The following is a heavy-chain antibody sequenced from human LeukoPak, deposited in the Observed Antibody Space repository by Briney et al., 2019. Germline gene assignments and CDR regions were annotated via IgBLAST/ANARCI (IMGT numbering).Heavy chain of an antibody. CDR3: VRHDGMILPV. D-gene: IGHD3/OR15-3a*01. CDR2: ITSKPYGEAT. CDR1: GFTFGDYA. J-gene: IGHJ4*02. V-gene: IGHV3-49*04. Sequence: GRSLRLSCTASGFTFGDYAMSWVRQPPGKGLEWVGFITSKPYGEATHYAASVSGRFTFSRDDSKSVAYLQMNSLKTEDTAVYYCVRHDGMILPVWGQGTLVTVSS.